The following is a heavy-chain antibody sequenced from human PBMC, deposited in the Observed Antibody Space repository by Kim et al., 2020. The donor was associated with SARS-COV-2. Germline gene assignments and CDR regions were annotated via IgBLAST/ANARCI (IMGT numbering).Heavy chain of an antibody. J-gene: IGHJ4*02. CDR3: ARAGVIIYRRPFDY. Sequence: AQKLKGRVTMTTDTSTSTAYMELRSLRSDDTAVYYCARAGVIIYRRPFDYWGQGTLVTVSS. V-gene: IGHV1-18*01. D-gene: IGHD3-10*01.